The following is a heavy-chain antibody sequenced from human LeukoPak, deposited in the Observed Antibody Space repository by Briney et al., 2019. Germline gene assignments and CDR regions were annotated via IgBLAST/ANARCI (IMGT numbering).Heavy chain of an antibody. CDR2: MNPNSGNT. V-gene: IGHV1-8*03. D-gene: IGHD2-8*01. Sequence: ASVKVSCKASGYTFTSYDINWVRQATGQGLEWMGWMNPNSGNTGYAQKFQGRVTITTDESTSTAYMELSSLRSEDTAVYYCARDHPTNVWFDPWGQGTLVTVSS. CDR1: GYTFTSYD. J-gene: IGHJ5*02. CDR3: ARDHPTNVWFDP.